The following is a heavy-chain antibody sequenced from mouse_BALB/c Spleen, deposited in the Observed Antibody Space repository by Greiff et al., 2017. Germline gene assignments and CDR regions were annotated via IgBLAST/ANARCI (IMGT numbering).Heavy chain of an antibody. V-gene: IGHV5-6-3*01. Sequence: EVQLVESGGGLVQPGGSLKLSCAASGFTFSSYGMSWVRQTPDKRLELVATINSNGGSTYYPDSVKGRFTISRDNAKNTLYLQMSSLKSEDTAMYYCASSGWYFDVWGAGTTVTVSS. CDR1: GFTFSSYG. CDR2: INSNGGST. CDR3: ASSGWYFDV. J-gene: IGHJ1*01.